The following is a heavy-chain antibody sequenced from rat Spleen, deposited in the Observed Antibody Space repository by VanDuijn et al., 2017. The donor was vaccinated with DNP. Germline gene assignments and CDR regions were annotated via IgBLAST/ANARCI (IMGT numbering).Heavy chain of an antibody. J-gene: IGHJ2*01. Sequence: QVQLQQSGAELAKPGSSVKISCKASGYTFTSYYIGWIKQTTGQGLEYLGYNNSGSGGTNYNDKFKGKATLTVDKSSSTALMQLSSLTPDDSAVYYCARWEVYYGVFHYWGQGVMVTVSS. D-gene: IGHD1-6*01. CDR2: NNSGSGGT. CDR1: GYTFTSYY. CDR3: ARWEVYYGVFHY. V-gene: IGHV1-43*01.